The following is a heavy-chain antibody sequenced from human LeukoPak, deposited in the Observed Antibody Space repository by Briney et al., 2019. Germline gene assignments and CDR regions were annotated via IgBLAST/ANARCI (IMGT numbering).Heavy chain of an antibody. Sequence: ASVKVSCKASGYTFTSHYMHWVRQAPGQGLEWMGIINPSGGSTSYAQKFQGRVTMTRDTSITTAYMELSRLTSDDTAVYFCARDPRIKAAGDDNWFDPWGQGTLVSVSS. V-gene: IGHV1-46*01. CDR3: ARDPRIKAAGDDNWFDP. J-gene: IGHJ5*02. CDR1: GYTFTSHY. CDR2: INPSGGST. D-gene: IGHD6-13*01.